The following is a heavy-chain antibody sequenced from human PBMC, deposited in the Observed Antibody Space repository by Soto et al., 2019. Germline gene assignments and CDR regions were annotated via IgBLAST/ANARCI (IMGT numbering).Heavy chain of an antibody. J-gene: IGHJ3*02. CDR3: AKGHCSGGRYYLAAYDI. V-gene: IGHV3-30*18. D-gene: IGHD2-15*01. Sequence: QVQLVESGGGVVQPGRSLRLSCAASGFTFSSYGMHWVRQAPGKGLEWVAVISYDGTNNYYTESVKGRFTISRDNSKNTLFLLMIGLPAEDTPPYYCAKGHCSGGRYYLAAYDIWGQGTMVTVSS. CDR2: ISYDGTNN. CDR1: GFTFSSYG.